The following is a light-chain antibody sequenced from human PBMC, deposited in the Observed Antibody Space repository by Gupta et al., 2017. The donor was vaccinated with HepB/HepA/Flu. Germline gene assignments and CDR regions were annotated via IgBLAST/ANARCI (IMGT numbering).Light chain of an antibody. Sequence: EIVLTQSPATLSLSPGERATLSCRASQSVGNYLAWFQQKPGQAPRRLIYDAATRATGIPARFSGSGYGTDVTLTISSREPEDFAVYYCQHHRSWPPLTFGRGTKLEIK. J-gene: IGKJ4*01. CDR1: QSVGNY. CDR3: QHHRSWPPLT. CDR2: DAA. V-gene: IGKV3-11*01.